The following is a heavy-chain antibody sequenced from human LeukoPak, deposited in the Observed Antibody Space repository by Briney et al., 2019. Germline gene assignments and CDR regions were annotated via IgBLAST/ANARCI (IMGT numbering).Heavy chain of an antibody. J-gene: IGHJ3*02. D-gene: IGHD2-15*01. CDR1: GYSFTSDW. CDR2: IDPGESGT. Sequence: GESLRLSCNGSGYSFTSDWNGWGRQMPRQGLEWMGIIDPGESGTRYSPAFQGQVTMSADKFISTAYLQWSSLKASDTVMYYCARPQFVVSGSFDAFNIWGQGTMVTVSS. V-gene: IGHV5-51*01. CDR3: ARPQFVVSGSFDAFNI.